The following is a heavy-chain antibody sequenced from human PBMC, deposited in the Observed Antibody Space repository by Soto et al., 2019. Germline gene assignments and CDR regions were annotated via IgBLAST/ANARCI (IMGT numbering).Heavy chain of an antibody. D-gene: IGHD6-13*01. Sequence: PGGSLRLSCAASGFTFSSYGMHWVRQAPGKGLEWVAVISYDGSNKYYADSVKGRFTISRDNSKDTLCLQMNSLRPEDTAVYYCAKDPQQLGYFDYWGQGTLITVSS. CDR1: GFTFSSYG. CDR2: ISYDGSNK. CDR3: AKDPQQLGYFDY. J-gene: IGHJ4*02. V-gene: IGHV3-30*18.